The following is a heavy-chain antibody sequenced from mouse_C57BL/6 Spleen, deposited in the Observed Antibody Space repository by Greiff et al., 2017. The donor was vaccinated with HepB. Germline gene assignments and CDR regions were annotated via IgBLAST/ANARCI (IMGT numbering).Heavy chain of an antibody. CDR2: IDPETGGT. Sequence: QVQLQQSGAELVRPGASVTLSCKASGYTFTDYEMHWVKQTPVHGLEWIGAIDPETGGTAYNQKFKGKAILTADKSSSTAYMELRNLTSEDSAVYDCKSPYRSEGDYDYWGQGTTHTVSS. D-gene: IGHD3-3*01. CDR3: KSPYRSEGDYDY. J-gene: IGHJ2*01. V-gene: IGHV1-15*01. CDR1: GYTFTDYE.